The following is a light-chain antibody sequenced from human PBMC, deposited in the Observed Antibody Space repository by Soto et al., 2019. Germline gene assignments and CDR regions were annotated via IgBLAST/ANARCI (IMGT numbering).Light chain of an antibody. CDR1: QSLSSW. CDR2: DAS. J-gene: IGKJ2*01. V-gene: IGKV1-5*01. Sequence: DIQMTQSPSTLSASVGDIVTITCRASQSLSSWLAWYQQKPGKAPKLLIYDASSLESGVPSRFSGSVSGTEFTLTISSLQPDDFATYYCQQYNSYSTFG. CDR3: QQYNSYST.